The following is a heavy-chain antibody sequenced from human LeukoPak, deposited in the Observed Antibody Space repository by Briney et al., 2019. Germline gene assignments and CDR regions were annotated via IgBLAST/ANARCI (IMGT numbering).Heavy chain of an antibody. D-gene: IGHD6-19*01. CDR2: ISSSSSTI. CDR3: AREAVAGCVDY. V-gene: IGHV3-48*01. J-gene: IGHJ4*02. CDR1: GFTFSSYS. Sequence: PGGSLRLSCAASGFTFSSYSMNWVRQAPGKGLEWVSYISSSSSTIYYADSVKGRFTISRDNSKNTLYLQMNSLRAEDTAVYYCAREAVAGCVDYWGQGTLVTVSS.